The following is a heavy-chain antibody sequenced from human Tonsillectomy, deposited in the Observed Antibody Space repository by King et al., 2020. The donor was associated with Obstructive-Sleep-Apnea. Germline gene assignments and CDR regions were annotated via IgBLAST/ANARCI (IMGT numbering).Heavy chain of an antibody. J-gene: IGHJ3*02. D-gene: IGHD3-9*01. CDR1: GFSLSTSGVG. CDR3: AHRPMPSEFDWLGSDAFDI. Sequence: TLKESGPTLGKPTQTLTLTCTFSGFSLSTSGVGVGWIRQPPGKALEGLALIYWKYDKLYSPSLKSRLTITKDTSKNQVALTMTNMEPVDTATYYCAHRPMPSEFDWLGSDAFDIWGQGTMVTVSS. V-gene: IGHV2-5*01. CDR2: IYWKYDK.